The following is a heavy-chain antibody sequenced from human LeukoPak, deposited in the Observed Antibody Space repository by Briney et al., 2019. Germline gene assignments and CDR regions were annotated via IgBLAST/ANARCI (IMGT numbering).Heavy chain of an antibody. CDR1: GGSFSGFY. V-gene: IGHV4-34*01. CDR3: ARGRLGGAAN. Sequence: SETLSLTCAVYGGSFSGFYWSWIRQPPGKGLEWLGEIDHSGRANYSPSLKSRVTMSVDTSKNHFSLKVNSVTAADTAVYYCARGRLGGAANWGQGTLVTVSS. CDR2: IDHSGRA. D-gene: IGHD3-16*01. J-gene: IGHJ4*02.